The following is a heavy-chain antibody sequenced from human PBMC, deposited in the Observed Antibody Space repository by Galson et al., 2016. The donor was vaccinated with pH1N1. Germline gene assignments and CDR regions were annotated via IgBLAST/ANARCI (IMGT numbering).Heavy chain of an antibody. CDR2: VMNNIGTT. CDR3: AKNQGIRDAFDV. V-gene: IGHV3-23*01. CDR1: GFRFSSYA. Sequence: SLRLSCAASGFRFSSYAFSWVRQAPGKGLEWISVVMNNIGTTFYSESVKGRFTISRDNSKNTLYLEMQSLRVEDTAIYYCAKNQGIRDAFDVLGPGTMVIVSS. D-gene: IGHD2/OR15-2a*01. J-gene: IGHJ3*01.